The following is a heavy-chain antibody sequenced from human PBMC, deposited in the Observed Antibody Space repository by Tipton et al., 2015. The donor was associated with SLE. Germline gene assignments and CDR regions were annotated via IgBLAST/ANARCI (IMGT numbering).Heavy chain of an antibody. CDR2: IKQDGSEK. J-gene: IGHJ5*02. CDR1: GFTFSSYW. D-gene: IGHD1-20*01. CDR3: ARVGGSNWNRGYNWFDP. Sequence: SLRLSCVVSGFTFSSYWMGWVRQAPGKGLEWVANIKQDGSEKYYVDSVKGRFTISRDDAKNSLYLQMNSLRAEDTALYYCARVGGSNWNRGYNWFDPWGQGTLVTVSS. V-gene: IGHV3-7*01.